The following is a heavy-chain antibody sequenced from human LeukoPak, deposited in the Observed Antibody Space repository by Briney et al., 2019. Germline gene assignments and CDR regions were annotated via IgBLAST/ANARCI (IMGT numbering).Heavy chain of an antibody. J-gene: IGHJ4*02. CDR3: ARDLARGPFDY. CDR1: GYTFTGYD. Sequence: ASVKVSCKASGYTFTGYDINWVRQATGQGLEWMGWMNPNSGNTGYAQKFQGRVTMTRNTSISTAYMELSRLRSDDTAVYYCARDLARGPFDYWGQGTLVTVSS. CDR2: MNPNSGNT. V-gene: IGHV1-8*01. D-gene: IGHD3-10*01.